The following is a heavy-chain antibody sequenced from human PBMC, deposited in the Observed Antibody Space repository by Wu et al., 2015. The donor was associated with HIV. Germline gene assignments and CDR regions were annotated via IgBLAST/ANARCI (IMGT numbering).Heavy chain of an antibody. D-gene: IGHD3-3*01. CDR1: GGTFSSYA. J-gene: IGHJ3*02. V-gene: IGHV1-69*12. Sequence: QVQLVQSGAEVKKPGSSVKVSCKASGGTFSSYAISWVRQAPGQGLEWMGGIIPIFGTTNFAQKFQGRVTITADESTSTAYMELSSLRSEDTAVYYCARDLRTTIFGVSERGDAFDIWAKGNGHRLF. CDR3: ARDLRTTIFGVSERGDAFDI. CDR2: IIPIFGTT.